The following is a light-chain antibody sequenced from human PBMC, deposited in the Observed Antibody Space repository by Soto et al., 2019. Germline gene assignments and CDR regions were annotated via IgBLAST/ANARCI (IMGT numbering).Light chain of an antibody. Sequence: QSVLTQPPSVSGAPGQRVTISCTGSSSNIGAGYDVHWYQQLPGTAPKLLLYGNSNRPSGVPDRFSGSKSGTSASLASTGLQVEDEADYYCQSYDSSLSGVVFGGGTKVTVL. CDR1: SSNIGAGYD. CDR3: QSYDSSLSGVV. CDR2: GNS. J-gene: IGLJ2*01. V-gene: IGLV1-40*01.